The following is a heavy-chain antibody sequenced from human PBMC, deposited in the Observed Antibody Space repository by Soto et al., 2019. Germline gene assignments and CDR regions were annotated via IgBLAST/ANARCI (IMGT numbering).Heavy chain of an antibody. CDR3: ARGAQRLSSIAARPVLDY. Sequence: QVQLVQSGAEVKKPGSSVKVSCKASGGTFSSYAISWVRQAPGQGLEWMGGVIPIFVTANYAQKFQGRVTITADESTSTAYMELSSLRSEDTAVYYCARGAQRLSSIAARPVLDYWGQGTLVTVSS. CDR2: VIPIFVTA. D-gene: IGHD6-6*01. J-gene: IGHJ4*02. V-gene: IGHV1-69*01. CDR1: GGTFSSYA.